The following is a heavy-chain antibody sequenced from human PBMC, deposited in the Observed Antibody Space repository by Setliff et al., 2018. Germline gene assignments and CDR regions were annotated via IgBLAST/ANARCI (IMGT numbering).Heavy chain of an antibody. J-gene: IGHJ6*02. CDR1: GNTSSRYA. V-gene: IGHV1-69*13. CDR3: AREGYHSGNNGLIYYDHYTMDV. Sequence: ASVKVSCKASGNTSSRYAISWVRLAPGQGLEWMGVIISLFGTVNYAQKLQGRVSITADESTTRIYMEVSRLRSEDTAVYWCAREGYHSGNNGLIYYDHYTMDVWGQGTTVTVSS. CDR2: IISLFGTV. D-gene: IGHD3-22*01.